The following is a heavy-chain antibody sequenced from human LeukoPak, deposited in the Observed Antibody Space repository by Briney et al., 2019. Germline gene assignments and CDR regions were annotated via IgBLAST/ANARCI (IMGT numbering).Heavy chain of an antibody. D-gene: IGHD5/OR15-5a*01. Sequence: GVSLRLSCAASEFTVSNNYLSWVRQAPGKGLEWVSIIYSGGSTYYADSVKGRFTISRDNSKNTLYLQMNSLRAEDTAVYYCAKAPRDSTTRYFDLWGRGTLVTVSS. CDR1: EFTVSNNY. V-gene: IGHV3-53*01. J-gene: IGHJ2*01. CDR3: AKAPRDSTTRYFDL. CDR2: IYSGGST.